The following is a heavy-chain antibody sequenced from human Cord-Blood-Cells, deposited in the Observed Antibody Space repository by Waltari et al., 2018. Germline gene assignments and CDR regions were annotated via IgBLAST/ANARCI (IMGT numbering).Heavy chain of an antibody. CDR2: IYPGDSDT. J-gene: IGHJ4*02. V-gene: IGHV5-51*01. CDR1: GYSFISYW. D-gene: IGHD3-3*01. Sequence: EVQLVQSGAEVKKPGESLKISCKGSGYSFISYWIGWVRQMPGKGLEWMGIIYPGDSDTRYSPSFQGQVTISADKSISTAYLQWSSLKASDTAMYYCARTYYDFWSGYYYFDYWGQGTLVTVSS. CDR3: ARTYYDFWSGYYYFDY.